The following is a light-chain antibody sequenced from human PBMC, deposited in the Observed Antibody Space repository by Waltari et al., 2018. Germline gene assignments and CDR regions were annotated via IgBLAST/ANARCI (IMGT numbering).Light chain of an antibody. CDR3: CSYAGGRPHVV. V-gene: IGLV2-23*01. CDR1: SSDVGTYNL. J-gene: IGLJ2*01. Sequence: QSALTQPASVSGPPGQSITISCTGTSSDVGTYNLVSWYQQHPGKAPKLMIYEGTKRPSGVSNRFSGSKAGNTASLTISGHQAEGEAHYYCCSYAGGRPHVVFGGGTQLTVL. CDR2: EGT.